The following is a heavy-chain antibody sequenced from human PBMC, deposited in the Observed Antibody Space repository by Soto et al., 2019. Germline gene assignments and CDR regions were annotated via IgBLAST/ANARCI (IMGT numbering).Heavy chain of an antibody. J-gene: IGHJ4*02. V-gene: IGHV1-18*04. CDR2: TTASNTHT. Sequence: QVQLLQSGTEVKEPGASVKVSCKASGYTFTSFDIGWVRQAPGQGLEWVGWTTASNTHTNYAQKLQGRVTMPTDTPTPTVYLEVTSLTSDDTAIYCCARGGYSRGYHYWGQGTLVTVSS. CDR3: ARGGYSRGYHY. D-gene: IGHD3-22*01. CDR1: GYTFTSFD.